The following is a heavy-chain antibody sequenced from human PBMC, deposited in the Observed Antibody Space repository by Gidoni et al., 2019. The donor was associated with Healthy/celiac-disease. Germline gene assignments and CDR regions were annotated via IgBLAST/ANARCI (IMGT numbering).Heavy chain of an antibody. V-gene: IGHV4-34*01. J-gene: IGHJ4*02. Sequence: NYSPTLKSRVTISVDTSNNQFSLKLSSVTAADTAVYYCGFRPGYRSGWYRIDYWGQGTLVTVSS. D-gene: IGHD6-19*01. CDR3: GFRPGYRSGWYRIDY.